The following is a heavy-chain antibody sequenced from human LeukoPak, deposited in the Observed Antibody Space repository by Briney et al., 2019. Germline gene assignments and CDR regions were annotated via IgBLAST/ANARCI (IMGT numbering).Heavy chain of an antibody. CDR2: IYNDGST. D-gene: IGHD3-10*02. J-gene: IGHJ4*02. V-gene: IGHV3-53*01. CDR3: ARGWAYVNY. CDR1: GFTVSTNY. Sequence: GGSLRLSCAASGFTVSTNYMNWVRQAPGKGLEWVSVIYNDGSTYYADSVKGRFTISRDNSKNTLYLQMNSLTAEDTAVYYCARGWAYVNYWGQGTLVTVSS.